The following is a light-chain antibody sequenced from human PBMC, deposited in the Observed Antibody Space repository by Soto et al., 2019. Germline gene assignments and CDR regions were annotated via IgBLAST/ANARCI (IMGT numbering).Light chain of an antibody. Sequence: QSSLTQPRSVSGSPGPSVTISCTGTSSDVGGYDYVSWYQQHPGKAPKLIIYDVNKRPSGVPDRFSGSKSGSTASLTISGLQSEDEADYFCCSYAGTYTYVFATGTKVTVL. CDR3: CSYAGTYTYV. J-gene: IGLJ1*01. CDR2: DVN. CDR1: SSDVGGYDY. V-gene: IGLV2-11*01.